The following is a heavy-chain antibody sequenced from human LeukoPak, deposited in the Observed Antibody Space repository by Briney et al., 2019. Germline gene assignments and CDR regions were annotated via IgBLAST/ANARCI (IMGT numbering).Heavy chain of an antibody. D-gene: IGHD6-25*01. V-gene: IGHV1-18*01. CDR2: VSTYNGDT. Sequence: ASVKVSCKASGYKFTIYGISWVRQAPGQGLEWMGWVSTYNGDTNYAQKFQGRVTMTRDTSISTAYMELSRLRSDDTAVYYCARAGGSSAADYWGQGTLVTVSS. CDR1: GYKFTIYG. J-gene: IGHJ4*02. CDR3: ARAGGSSAADY.